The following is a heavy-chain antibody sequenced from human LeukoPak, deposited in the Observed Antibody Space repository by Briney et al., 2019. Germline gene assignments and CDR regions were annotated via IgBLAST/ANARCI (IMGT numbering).Heavy chain of an antibody. V-gene: IGHV1-69*04. J-gene: IGHJ4*02. CDR3: ARDGRDSSGYYLIY. CDR2: IIPILGIA. Sequence: ASVKVSCKASGGTFSSYAISWVRQAPGQGLEWMGRIIPILGIANYAQKFQGRVTITADKSTGTAYMELSSLRSEDTAVYYCARDGRDSSGYYLIYWGQGTLVTVSS. D-gene: IGHD3-22*01. CDR1: GGTFSSYA.